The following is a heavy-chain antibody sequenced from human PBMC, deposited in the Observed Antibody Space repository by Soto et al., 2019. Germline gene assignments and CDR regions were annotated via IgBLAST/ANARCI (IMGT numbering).Heavy chain of an antibody. CDR3: ARDREYYYDSSGNYYYHYGLDV. D-gene: IGHD3-22*01. CDR2: ISGYNGNT. Sequence: QVQLVESGAEVKKPGASVKVSCKASGYTFTDYGISWVRHAPGQGLEWMGWISGYNGNTKYAQKFQGRVTMTTDTPTNTAYMELRSLRSDDTAVYYCARDREYYYDSSGNYYYHYGLDVWGQGTTVTVS. V-gene: IGHV1-18*04. CDR1: GYTFTDYG. J-gene: IGHJ6*02.